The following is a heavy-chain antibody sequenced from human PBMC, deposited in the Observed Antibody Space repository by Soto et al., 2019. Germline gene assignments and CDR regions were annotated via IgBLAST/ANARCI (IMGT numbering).Heavy chain of an antibody. CDR3: ATSPNYYDSSDYAFDI. CDR1: GYTFTSYD. CDR2: MNPNSGNT. Sequence: GASVKVSCKASGYTFTSYDINWVRQATGQGLEWMGWMNPNSGNTGYAQKFQGRVTMTRNTSISTAYMELSSLRSEDTAVYYCATSPNYYDSSDYAFDIWGQGTMVTVSS. J-gene: IGHJ3*02. V-gene: IGHV1-8*01. D-gene: IGHD3-22*01.